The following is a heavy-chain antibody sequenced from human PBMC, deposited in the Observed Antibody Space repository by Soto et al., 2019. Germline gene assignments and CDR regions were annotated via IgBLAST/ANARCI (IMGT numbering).Heavy chain of an antibody. CDR1: GFTFSSYA. CDR2: ISGTGDST. J-gene: IGHJ4*02. D-gene: IGHD5-18*01. V-gene: IGHV3-23*01. Sequence: GGSLRLSCAASGFTFSSYAMSWVRQAPGKGLEWVSAISGTGDSTYYADSVKDRFTISRDNSKSTLYLQMNSLRVGDTAVYYCARSVYTYGTYFVDFWGQGTVVTVSS. CDR3: ARSVYTYGTYFVDF.